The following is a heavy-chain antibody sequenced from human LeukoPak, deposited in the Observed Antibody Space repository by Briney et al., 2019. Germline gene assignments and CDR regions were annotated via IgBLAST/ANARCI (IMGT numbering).Heavy chain of an antibody. D-gene: IGHD3-9*01. Sequence: ASVKVSCKASGYTFTGYYMHWVRQAPGQGLKWMGWINPNSGGTNYAQKFQGRVTMTRDTSISTAYMELSRLRSDDTAVYYCARDGDILTGLLDYWGQGTLVTVSS. J-gene: IGHJ4*02. CDR3: ARDGDILTGLLDY. V-gene: IGHV1-2*02. CDR2: INPNSGGT. CDR1: GYTFTGYY.